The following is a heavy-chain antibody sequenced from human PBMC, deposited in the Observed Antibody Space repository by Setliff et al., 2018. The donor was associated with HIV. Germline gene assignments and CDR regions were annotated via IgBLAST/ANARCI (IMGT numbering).Heavy chain of an antibody. Sequence: SVKVSCKASGGSFSDYGFNWVRQAPGQGLEWMGGIIPIFDTTNYAQKFQGGVTITADESTSTAYMELNSLRSEDTAVYFCARIGPPGAFYYDSSPNGWYFDLWGRGTLVTVSS. J-gene: IGHJ2*01. V-gene: IGHV1-69*13. CDR1: GGSFSDYG. CDR3: ARIGPPGAFYYDSSPNGWYFDL. D-gene: IGHD3-22*01. CDR2: IIPIFDTT.